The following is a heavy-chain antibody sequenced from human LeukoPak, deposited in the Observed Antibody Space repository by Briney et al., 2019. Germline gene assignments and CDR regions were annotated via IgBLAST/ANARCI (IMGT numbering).Heavy chain of an antibody. Sequence: SETLSLTCNVSGYSISSGYFWGWIRQPPGKGLEWIGCIFHTGSTYYNPSLKSRVTISVDTSKNQFSLKLSSVTAADTAVYYCARQPVVAATPFYYMDVWGKGAPVTISS. D-gene: IGHD2-15*01. J-gene: IGHJ6*03. CDR3: ARQPVVAATPFYYMDV. CDR2: IFHTGST. V-gene: IGHV4-38-2*02. CDR1: GYSISSGYF.